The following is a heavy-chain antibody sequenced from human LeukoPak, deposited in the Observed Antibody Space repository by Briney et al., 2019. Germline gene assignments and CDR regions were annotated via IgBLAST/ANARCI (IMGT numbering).Heavy chain of an antibody. J-gene: IGHJ6*02. CDR3: ARIKRRYGLMDV. D-gene: IGHD1-1*01. Sequence: QPGGSLRLSCAASGFTFSSYSMNWVRQAPGKGLEWVSYIDSSSSTIYYADSVKGRFTISRDNAKNSLYLQMNSLRAEDTAVYYCARIKRRYGLMDVWGQGTTVTVSS. V-gene: IGHV3-48*01. CDR2: IDSSSSTI. CDR1: GFTFSSYS.